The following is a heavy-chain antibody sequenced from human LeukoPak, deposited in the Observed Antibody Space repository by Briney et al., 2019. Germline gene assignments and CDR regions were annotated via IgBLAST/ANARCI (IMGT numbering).Heavy chain of an antibody. CDR1: GGSFSGYY. V-gene: IGHV4-34*01. Sequence: SETLSLTCAVYGGSFSGYYWSWIRQPPGKGLEWIGEINHSGSTNYNPSLKSRVTMSVDTSKNQFSLRLRSVTAVDTAVYYCARGQARLAWFDPWGQGTLVTVSS. CDR2: INHSGST. CDR3: ARGQARLAWFDP. J-gene: IGHJ5*02. D-gene: IGHD6-19*01.